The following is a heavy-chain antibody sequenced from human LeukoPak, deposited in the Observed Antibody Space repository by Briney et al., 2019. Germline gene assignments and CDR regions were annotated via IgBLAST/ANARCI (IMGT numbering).Heavy chain of an antibody. V-gene: IGHV1-2*02. CDR3: ASPVAGSGSYYNVAYYYGMDV. CDR2: INPNSGGT. J-gene: IGHJ6*02. D-gene: IGHD3-10*01. Sequence: ASVKVSCKASGYTFTGYYMHWVRQAPGQGLEWMGWINPNSGGTNYAQKFQGRVTVTRDTSISTAYMELSRLRSDDTAVYYCASPVAGSGSYYNVAYYYGMDVWGQGTTVTVSS. CDR1: GYTFTGYY.